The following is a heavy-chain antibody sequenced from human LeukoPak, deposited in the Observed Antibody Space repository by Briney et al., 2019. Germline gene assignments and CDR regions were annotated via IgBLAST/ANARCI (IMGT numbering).Heavy chain of an antibody. J-gene: IGHJ5*02. CDR1: GFTFSSYW. D-gene: IGHD1-7*01. V-gene: IGHV3-74*01. CDR2: INSDGSTR. CDR3: ARGLYDRYKWKYGWFDP. Sequence: GGSLRLSCAASGFTFSSYWMYWVRQAPGKGLVWVSRINSDGSTRTYADSVKGRFTISRDNAKNTLYLQMNSLRAEDTALYYCARGLYDRYKWKYGWFDPWGQGTLVTVSS.